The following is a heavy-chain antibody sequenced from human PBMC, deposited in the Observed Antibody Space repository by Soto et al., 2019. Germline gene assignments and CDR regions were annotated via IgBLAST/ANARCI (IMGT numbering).Heavy chain of an antibody. Sequence: EVQLVQSGAEVKKPGESLKISCKGSGYSFTSYWIGWVRQMPGKGLEWMGIIYPGDSDTRYSPSFQGQVTISAYKSISTAYLQWSSLKASDTAMYYCARRAYSSSSGGDFDYWGQGTLVTVSS. V-gene: IGHV5-51*01. CDR1: GYSFTSYW. CDR3: ARRAYSSSSGGDFDY. J-gene: IGHJ4*02. CDR2: IYPGDSDT. D-gene: IGHD6-6*01.